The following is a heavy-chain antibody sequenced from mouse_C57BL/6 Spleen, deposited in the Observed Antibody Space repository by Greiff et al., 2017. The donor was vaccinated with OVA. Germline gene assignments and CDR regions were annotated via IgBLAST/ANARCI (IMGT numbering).Heavy chain of an antibody. D-gene: IGHD2-4*01. CDR2: IYPGDGDT. V-gene: IGHV1-82*01. CDR3: ARGAYDYDWYFDV. Sequence: VMLVESGPELVKPGASVKISCKASGYAFSSSWMNWVKQRPGKGLEWIGRIYPGDGDTNYNGKFKGKATLTADKSSSTAYMQLSSLTSEDSAVYFCARGAYDYDWYFDVWGTGTTVTVSS. J-gene: IGHJ1*03. CDR1: GYAFSSSW.